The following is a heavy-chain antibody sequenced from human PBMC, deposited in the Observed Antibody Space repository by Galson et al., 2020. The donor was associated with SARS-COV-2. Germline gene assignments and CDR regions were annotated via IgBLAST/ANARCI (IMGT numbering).Heavy chain of an antibody. V-gene: IGHV4-34*01. D-gene: IGHD3-10*01. Sequence: SETLSLTCAVYGGSFSDYSWNWVRQPPGQGLEWIGEISHSGSTNYSPSLKSRVFMSVDTSKNQFSLKLRSVTAADTAVYYCARGGSRPIMAFDYYYFYMDVWGKGTTVTVSS. CDR2: ISHSGST. CDR1: GGSFSDYS. CDR3: ARGGSRPIMAFDYYYFYMDV. J-gene: IGHJ6*03.